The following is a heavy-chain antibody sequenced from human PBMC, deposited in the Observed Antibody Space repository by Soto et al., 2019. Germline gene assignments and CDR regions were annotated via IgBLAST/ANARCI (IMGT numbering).Heavy chain of an antibody. V-gene: IGHV3-30-3*01. CDR1: GFTFSHYA. Sequence: GGSLRLSCEASGFTFSHYAMHWVRQPPGKGLEWVAIIAYDGSNKYYADFGKGRFTISRDNSKDTLYLQMNSLRAEDTAVYYCARGAGAYGGNFSPAFDYWGQGTLVTVSS. CDR2: IAYDGSNK. CDR3: ARGAGAYGGNFSPAFDY. D-gene: IGHD1-26*01. J-gene: IGHJ4*02.